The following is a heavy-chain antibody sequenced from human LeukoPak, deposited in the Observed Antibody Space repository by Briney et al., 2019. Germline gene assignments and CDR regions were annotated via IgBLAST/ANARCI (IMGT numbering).Heavy chain of an antibody. J-gene: IGHJ4*02. V-gene: IGHV3-48*03. CDR1: GFTFSSHE. Sequence: AGGSLRLSCAASGFTFSSHEMNWLRQAPGKGLEWVSYISSSGSTIKYADSVKGRFTISRDNAKNSLYLQMNSLRAEDTAVYYCCGASFNFWGQGTLVTVSS. D-gene: IGHD2-21*01. CDR3: CGASFNF. CDR2: ISSSGSTI.